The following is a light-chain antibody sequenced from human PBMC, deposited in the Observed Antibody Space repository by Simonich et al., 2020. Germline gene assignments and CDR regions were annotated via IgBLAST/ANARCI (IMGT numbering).Light chain of an antibody. V-gene: IGLV2-8*01. CDR3: SSYAGSNKRV. CDR1: SSDVGGYNY. Sequence: QSALTQPPSASGSPGQSVTISCTGTSSDVGGYNYVSWYQQHPGKAPKLMLYEVSKRPSGVPDGFSGSKSGNTASLTVSGLQAEDEADYYCSSYAGSNKRVFGGGTKLTVL. CDR2: EVS. J-gene: IGLJ3*02.